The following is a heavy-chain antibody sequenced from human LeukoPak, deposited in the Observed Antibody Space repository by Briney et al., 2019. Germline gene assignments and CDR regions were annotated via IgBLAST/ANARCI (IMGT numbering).Heavy chain of an antibody. Sequence: PSETLSLTCTVSGYSISSGYYWGWIRQPPGKGLEWIGSIYHSGSTYYNPSLKSRVTISVDTSKNQFSLKLSSVTAADTAVYYCARGGGIAVAGIWGQGTMVTVSS. CDR2: IYHSGST. D-gene: IGHD6-19*01. CDR1: GYSISSGYY. J-gene: IGHJ3*02. V-gene: IGHV4-38-2*02. CDR3: ARGGGIAVAGI.